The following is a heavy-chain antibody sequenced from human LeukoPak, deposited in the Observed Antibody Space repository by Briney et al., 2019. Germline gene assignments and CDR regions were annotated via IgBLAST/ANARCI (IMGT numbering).Heavy chain of an antibody. CDR3: AKDRQKGGYSYGYLYFDY. CDR2: IYSGGST. Sequence: PGGSLRLSCAASGFTVSSNYMSWVRQAPGKGLEWVSVIYSGGSTYYADSVKGRFTISRDNSKNTLYLQMNSLRAEDTAVYYCAKDRQKGGYSYGYLYFDYWGQGTLVTVSS. V-gene: IGHV3-53*01. CDR1: GFTVSSNY. J-gene: IGHJ4*02. D-gene: IGHD5-18*01.